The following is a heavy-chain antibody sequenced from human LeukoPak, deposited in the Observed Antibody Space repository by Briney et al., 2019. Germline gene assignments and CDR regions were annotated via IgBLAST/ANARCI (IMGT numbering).Heavy chain of an antibody. CDR2: IWYDGSNK. V-gene: IGHV3-33*08. CDR3: ARTGIRFYDSSGYFDY. D-gene: IGHD3-22*01. J-gene: IGHJ4*02. Sequence: GGSLRLSCAASGFTFSSYGMHWVRQAPGKGLEWVAVIWYDGSNKYYADSVKGRFTISRDNSKNTLYLQMNSLRAEDTAVYYCARTGIRFYDSSGYFDYWGQGTLVTVSS. CDR1: GFTFSSYG.